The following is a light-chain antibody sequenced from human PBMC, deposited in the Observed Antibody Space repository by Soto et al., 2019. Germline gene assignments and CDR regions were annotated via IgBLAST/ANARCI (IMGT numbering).Light chain of an antibody. CDR1: QSISSY. CDR2: ATD. Sequence: DIQMTQSPASLSASVGDRFAITWRASQSISSYLNWYQQQSGKAPKLLIYATDTLQSGVPSRFSGSGSGTDFTLTISSVQAEDVAVYYCQQYYDSPLTFGQGTRLEIK. J-gene: IGKJ5*01. V-gene: IGKV1-39*01. CDR3: QQYYDSPLT.